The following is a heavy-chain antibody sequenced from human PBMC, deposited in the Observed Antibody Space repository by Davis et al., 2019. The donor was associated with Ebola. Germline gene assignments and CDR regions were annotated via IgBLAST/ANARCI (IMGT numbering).Heavy chain of an antibody. CDR3: ARQKVTNAFDI. J-gene: IGHJ3*02. V-gene: IGHV4-38-2*02. CDR2: IYHSGST. Sequence: SETLSLTCTVSGYSISSGYYWGWIRQPPGKGLEWIGSIYHSGSTYYNPSLKSRVTMSVDTSKNQFSLKLSSVTAADTAVYYCARQKVTNAFDIWGQGTMVTISS. CDR1: GYSISSGYY.